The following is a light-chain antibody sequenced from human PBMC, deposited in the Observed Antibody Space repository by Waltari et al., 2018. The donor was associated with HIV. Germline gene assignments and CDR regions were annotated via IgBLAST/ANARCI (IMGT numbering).Light chain of an antibody. V-gene: IGLV2-14*01. CDR2: EVS. CDR1: SSRIGYYNY. Sequence: QFALTQPASVSGSPGQSITISCIGSSSRIGYYNYVSWYQQHPGKAPKLIIYEVSNRPSGISSRFSGSKSGNTASLTISGLQAEDEADYFCSSLTNSATLSVLFGGGTQLTVL. CDR3: SSLTNSATLSVL. J-gene: IGLJ3*02.